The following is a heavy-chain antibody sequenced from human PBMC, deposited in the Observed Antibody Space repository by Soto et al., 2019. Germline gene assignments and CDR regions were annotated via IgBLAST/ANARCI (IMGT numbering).Heavy chain of an antibody. Sequence: ALGKVACKTSGYTYTVYYVHWVRKATRQGLEWMGWINPNSGGTNYAQKFQGWVTMTRDTSISTAYMELSRLRSDDTAVYYCARQGGGYCSGGSCYSGPNWFDPWGQGTLVTVSS. CDR3: ARQGGGYCSGGSCYSGPNWFDP. CDR1: GYTYTVYY. CDR2: INPNSGGT. J-gene: IGHJ5*02. V-gene: IGHV1-2*04. D-gene: IGHD2-15*01.